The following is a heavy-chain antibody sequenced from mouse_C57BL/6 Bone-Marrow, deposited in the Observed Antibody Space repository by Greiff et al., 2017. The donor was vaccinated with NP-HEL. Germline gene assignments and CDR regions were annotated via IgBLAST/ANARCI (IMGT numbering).Heavy chain of an antibody. CDR3: ARWGGLRRGFAY. J-gene: IGHJ3*01. CDR1: GYTFTDYY. Sequence: VQLQQSGPELVKPGASVKISCKASGYTFTDYYMNWVKQSHGKSLEWIGDINPNNGGTSYNQKFKGKATLTVDKSSSTAYMELRSLTSEDSAVYYCARWGGLRRGFAYWGQGTLVTVSA. D-gene: IGHD2-4*01. V-gene: IGHV1-26*01. CDR2: INPNNGGT.